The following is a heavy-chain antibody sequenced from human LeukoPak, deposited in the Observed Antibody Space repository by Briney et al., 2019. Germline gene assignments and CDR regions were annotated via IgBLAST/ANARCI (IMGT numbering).Heavy chain of an antibody. J-gene: IGHJ6*03. CDR3: ARDHGYSGSYYYYYYMDV. Sequence: ASVKVSCKASGYTFTSYGISWVRQAPGQGLEWMGWISAYNGNTNYAQKLQGRVTMTTDTSTSTAYMELRSLRSDDTAVYYCARDHGYSGSYYYYYYMDVWGKGTTVTVSS. CDR1: GYTFTSYG. V-gene: IGHV1-18*01. CDR2: ISAYNGNT. D-gene: IGHD1-26*01.